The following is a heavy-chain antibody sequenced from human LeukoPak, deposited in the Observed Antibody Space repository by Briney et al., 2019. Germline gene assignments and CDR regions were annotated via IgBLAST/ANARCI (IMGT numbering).Heavy chain of an antibody. J-gene: IGHJ4*02. V-gene: IGHV3-30*02. CDR3: AKSRSVARYYGSGRISGTDY. CDR1: GFTFSSYG. D-gene: IGHD3-10*01. CDR2: IRYDGSNK. Sequence: GGSLRLSCAASGFTFSSYGMHWVRQAPGKGLEWVAFIRYDGSNKYYADSVKGRFTISRDNSKNTLYLQMNSLRAEDTAVYYCAKSRSVARYYGSGRISGTDYWGQGTLVTVSS.